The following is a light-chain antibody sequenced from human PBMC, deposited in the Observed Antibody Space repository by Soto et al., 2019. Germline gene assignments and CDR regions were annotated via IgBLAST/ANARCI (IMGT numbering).Light chain of an antibody. J-gene: IGKJ1*01. CDR2: GTS. CDR3: QQYNSYWT. Sequence: IVLTQSPGTLSLSPGERATLSCRASQSVSNHYLAWYQQKPGQSPRLLIYGTSTRATDIPARFSGSGSGTEFTLTISSLQPDDFATYYCQQYNSYWTFGQGTKVDNK. CDR1: QSVSNH. V-gene: IGKV3-15*01.